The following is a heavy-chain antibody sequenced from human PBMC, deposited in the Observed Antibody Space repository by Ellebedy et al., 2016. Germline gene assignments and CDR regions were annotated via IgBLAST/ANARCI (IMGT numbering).Heavy chain of an antibody. J-gene: IGHJ3*02. CDR2: IYYNGNT. CDR1: GGSVRSGSYY. Sequence: GSLRLSCSVSGGSVRSGSYYWSWIRQPPGKGLEWIGYIYYNGNTNYNPSLKSRVTISIDTYKNQFSLNLSSVTAADTAVYYCVSRARTTRDGITMWGQGTMVTVAS. CDR3: VSRARTTRDGITM. V-gene: IGHV4-61*01. D-gene: IGHD1/OR15-1a*01.